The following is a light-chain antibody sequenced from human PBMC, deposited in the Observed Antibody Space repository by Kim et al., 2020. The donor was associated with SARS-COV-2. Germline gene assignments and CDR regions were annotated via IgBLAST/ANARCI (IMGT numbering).Light chain of an antibody. V-gene: IGKV1-39*01. CDR2: AAF. CDR1: QSISTY. CDR3: QQSYGSLFS. J-gene: IGKJ3*01. Sequence: DIQMTQSPSSLSASVGDSVTITCRASQSISTYLNWYQQKPGQAPKVLIYAAFRLQSGVPSRFSGSGSGTDFTLTISGLQPEDVATYYCQQSYGSLFSFGPGTNVDIK.